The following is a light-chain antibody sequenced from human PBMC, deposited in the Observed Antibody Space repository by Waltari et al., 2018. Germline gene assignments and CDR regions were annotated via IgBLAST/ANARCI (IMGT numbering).Light chain of an antibody. V-gene: IGKV3-15*01. Sequence: ETLMTQSPATLSVSPGNRPTLSCRASQRVGSNLAWYQQRPGQPPRLLIYGASTRATGVPARFSGSGSGTELTLTISSLQSEDFGIYYCQQYNDWPHTFGPGTKVDIK. CDR2: GAS. J-gene: IGKJ3*01. CDR3: QQYNDWPHT. CDR1: QRVGSN.